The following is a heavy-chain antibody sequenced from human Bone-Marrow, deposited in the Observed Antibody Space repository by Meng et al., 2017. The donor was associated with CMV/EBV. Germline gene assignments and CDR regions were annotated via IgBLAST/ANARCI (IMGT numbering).Heavy chain of an antibody. CDR1: GYTFTSYN. D-gene: IGHD1-7*01. J-gene: IGHJ5*02. CDR3: ARGLLSGTNS. Sequence: ASVKVSCKASGYTFTSYNINWVRQAPGQGLEWMGWVDPSSGDTDYAQRFQGRLTMTANTATSTAYMELSSLKSDDTAVYYCARGLLSGTNSWGQGTLVTVSS. V-gene: IGHV1-8*01. CDR2: VDPSSGDT.